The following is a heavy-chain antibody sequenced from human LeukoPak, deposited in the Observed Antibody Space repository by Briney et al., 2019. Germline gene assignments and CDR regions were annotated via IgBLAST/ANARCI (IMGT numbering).Heavy chain of an antibody. J-gene: IGHJ5*02. CDR1: GFTFSNYG. CDR3: VRDAGSGYDWGSWFDP. D-gene: IGHD5-12*01. Sequence: GGSLRLSCAASGFTFSNYGMNWVRQAPGKGLEWVSSISTSSTYIFYADSVKGRFTISRDNAKNSLYLQMNSLRAEDTAVYYCVRDAGSGYDWGSWFDPWGQGTLVTVSS. V-gene: IGHV3-21*06. CDR2: ISTSSTYI.